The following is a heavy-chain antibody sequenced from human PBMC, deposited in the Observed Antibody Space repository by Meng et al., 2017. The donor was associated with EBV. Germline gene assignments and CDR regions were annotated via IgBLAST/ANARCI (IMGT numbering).Heavy chain of an antibody. J-gene: IGHJ4*02. V-gene: IGHV7-4-1*02. Sequence: QGQVVQSGSEWKRAGASVKVSCKASGYTFRNYAINWMRQVPGQGLEWMGWINTYSGKATFAQGFTGRFVFSLDTPVTTAHLQISGLKTEDSAVYYCARGVEENGSHYPFDSWGQGTLVTVSS. CDR3: ARGVEENGSHYPFDS. CDR2: INTYSGKA. D-gene: IGHD1-1*01. CDR1: GYTFRNYA.